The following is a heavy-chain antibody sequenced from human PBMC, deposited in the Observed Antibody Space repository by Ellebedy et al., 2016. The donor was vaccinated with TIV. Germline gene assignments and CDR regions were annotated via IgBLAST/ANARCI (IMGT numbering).Heavy chain of an antibody. CDR2: IYYSGAA. CDR1: GGSIYDNFYY. CDR3: ARRASMVRENFREYFMDV. V-gene: IGHV4-39*01. D-gene: IGHD3-10*01. J-gene: IGHJ6*04. Sequence: SETLSLXXTVSGGSIYDNFYYWNWIRQPPGKPLEWIGIIYYSGAANYNPSLNSRVTMSVDTSKNQFSLRLNSVTAADTAVYYCARRASMVRENFREYFMDVWGEGTTVTVSS.